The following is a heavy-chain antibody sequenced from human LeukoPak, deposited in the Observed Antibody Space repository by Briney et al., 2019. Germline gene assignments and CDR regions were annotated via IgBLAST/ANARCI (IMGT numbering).Heavy chain of an antibody. J-gene: IGHJ4*02. CDR1: GYTFTSYG. Sequence: ASVKVSCKASGYTFTSYGISWVRQAPGQGLEWMGWISANNGNTNYAQKLQGRVTMTTDTSTSTAYMELRSLRSEDTAVYYCARGARGYSGYGRPGGRPYYFDYWGQGTLVTVSS. D-gene: IGHD5-12*01. CDR2: ISANNGNT. CDR3: ARGARGYSGYGRPGGRPYYFDY. V-gene: IGHV1-18*04.